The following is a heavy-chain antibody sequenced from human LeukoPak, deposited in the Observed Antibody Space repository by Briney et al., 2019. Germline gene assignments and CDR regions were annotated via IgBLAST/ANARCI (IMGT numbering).Heavy chain of an antibody. CDR3: ARGASNWNFDYYGMDV. Sequence: GGSLRLSCAASGFTFSDYYMSWIRQAPGKGLEWVSYISPSGRHTNYADSVKGRFTISRDNAKNSLYVQMNSLRAEDTAVYYCARGASNWNFDYYGMDVWGQGTTVTVSS. D-gene: IGHD1-1*01. CDR1: GFTFSDYY. CDR2: ISPSGRHT. J-gene: IGHJ6*02. V-gene: IGHV3-11*06.